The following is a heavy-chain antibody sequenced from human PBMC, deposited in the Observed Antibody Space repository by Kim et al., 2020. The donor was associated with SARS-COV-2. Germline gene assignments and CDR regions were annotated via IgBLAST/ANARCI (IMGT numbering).Heavy chain of an antibody. CDR1: GFTFSNYW. J-gene: IGHJ4*02. D-gene: IGHD6-13*01. Sequence: GGSLRLSCAASGFTFSNYWIYWVRQAPGKGLVWVSRINGDGTSTTYAESVKGRFTISRDNAKNTLYLQMNSLRADDTAVYYCVKIAGSHYFDYWGQGTLVTVSS. V-gene: IGHV3-74*01. CDR3: VKIAGSHYFDY. CDR2: INGDGTST.